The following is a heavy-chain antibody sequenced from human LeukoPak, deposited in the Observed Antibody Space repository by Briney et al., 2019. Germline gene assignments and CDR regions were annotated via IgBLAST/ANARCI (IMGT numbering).Heavy chain of an antibody. Sequence: ASVKVSCKTSGFTFTTYTMHWVRQAPGQRLEWMGWINAANGNTQYSQKFQGRVTITRDTSASTAYMELSSLRSEDTAVYYCARGAPIRVAVAATFDPWGQGTQVTVPS. V-gene: IGHV1-3*01. CDR1: GFTFTTYT. CDR3: ARGAPIRVAVAATFDP. J-gene: IGHJ5*02. D-gene: IGHD6-19*01. CDR2: INAANGNT.